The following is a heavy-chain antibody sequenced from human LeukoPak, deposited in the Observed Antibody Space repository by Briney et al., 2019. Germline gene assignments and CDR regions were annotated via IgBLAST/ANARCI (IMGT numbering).Heavy chain of an antibody. CDR3: TRVADSNLVSDAFDV. D-gene: IGHD2-21*01. Sequence: EASVKVSFKTSGGNFVTYATNWVRQVPGQGLEWMGRIIPAISRTDYTYNFEDRVTITADDSATTAYLEVTNLRPEDTAMYYCTRVADSNLVSDAFDVWGQGTMVTVSS. CDR2: IIPAISRT. CDR1: GGNFVTYA. J-gene: IGHJ3*01. V-gene: IGHV1-69*11.